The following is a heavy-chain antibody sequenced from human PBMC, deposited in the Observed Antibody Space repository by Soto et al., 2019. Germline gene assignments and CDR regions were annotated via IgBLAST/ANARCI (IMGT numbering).Heavy chain of an antibody. J-gene: IGHJ3*02. CDR3: AKDRYCSGGSCYSEWAFDI. CDR1: GFTFSSYA. D-gene: IGHD2-15*01. Sequence: GGSLRLSCAASGFTFSSYATSWVRQAPGKGLEWVSAISGSGGSTYYADSVKGRFTISRDNSKNTLYLQMNSLRAEDTAVYYCAKDRYCSGGSCYSEWAFDIWGQGTMVTVSS. CDR2: ISGSGGST. V-gene: IGHV3-23*01.